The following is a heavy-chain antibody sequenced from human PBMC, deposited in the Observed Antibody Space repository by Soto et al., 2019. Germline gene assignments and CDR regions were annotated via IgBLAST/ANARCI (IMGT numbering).Heavy chain of an antibody. CDR2: ISYDGSNK. V-gene: IGHV3-30*18. Sequence: GGSLRLSCAASGFTFSSYGMHWVRQAPGKGLEWVAVISYDGSNKYYADSVKGRFTISRDNSKNTLYLQMNSLRAEDTAVYYCAKELAATSPRWAYYYGMYVWGQGTTVPVSS. D-gene: IGHD6-25*01. CDR1: GFTFSSYG. CDR3: AKELAATSPRWAYYYGMYV. J-gene: IGHJ6*02.